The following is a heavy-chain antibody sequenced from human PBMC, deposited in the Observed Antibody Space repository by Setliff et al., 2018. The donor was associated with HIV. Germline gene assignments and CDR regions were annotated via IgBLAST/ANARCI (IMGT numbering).Heavy chain of an antibody. Sequence: SETLSLTCGVSGYSIINAYYWAWIRQPPGKGLEWIGAIYYTGSTYYNPSLESRVTILEALSKNQFSLKVKSVTAADTAVYYCARDPHYFDRSGYYSYFYFDYWGQGMLVTVSS. CDR1: GYSIINAYY. V-gene: IGHV4-38-2*02. CDR2: IYYTGST. J-gene: IGHJ4*02. CDR3: ARDPHYFDRSGYYSYFYFDY. D-gene: IGHD3-22*01.